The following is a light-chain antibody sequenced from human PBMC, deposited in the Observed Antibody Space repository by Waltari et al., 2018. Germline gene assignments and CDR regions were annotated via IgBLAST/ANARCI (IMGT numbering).Light chain of an antibody. V-gene: IGKV3-20*01. CDR1: ESVSSSQ. Sequence: EIALTQSPGTLSLSPGERATLSCRASESVSSSQVGWYQQKPGRPPSPVSYGDSSRATGVPDRFSGSGSGTDFTLTISRLEPEDFAVYYCQHFSRSLTFGQGTKVEIK. CDR3: QHFSRSLT. CDR2: GDS. J-gene: IGKJ1*01.